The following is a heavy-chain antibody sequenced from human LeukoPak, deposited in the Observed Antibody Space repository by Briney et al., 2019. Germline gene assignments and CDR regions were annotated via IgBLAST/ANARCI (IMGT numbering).Heavy chain of an antibody. CDR1: GYTFTSYD. Sequence: ASVKVSCKASGYTFTSYDINWVRQATGQGLEWMGWMNPNSGNTGYAQKFQGRVTMTRNTSISTAYMELSSLRSEDTAVYYCARVRCSGGSCRLNFVYWGQGTLVTVSS. CDR2: MNPNSGNT. J-gene: IGHJ4*02. D-gene: IGHD2-15*01. CDR3: ARVRCSGGSCRLNFVY. V-gene: IGHV1-8*01.